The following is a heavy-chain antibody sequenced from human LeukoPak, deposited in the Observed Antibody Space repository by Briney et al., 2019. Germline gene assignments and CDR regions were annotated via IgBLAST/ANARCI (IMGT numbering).Heavy chain of an antibody. V-gene: IGHV3-21*01. CDR1: GFTFNSYP. CDR2: VSRSSSYI. Sequence: PGGSLRLSCSASGFTFNSYPVHWVRQAPGKGLEWVSSVSRSSSYIYYIDSVKGRFTISRDNAKNSLYLQMNSLRAEDTAVYYCARRGLYGDYHLNHFDYWGQGTLVTVSS. CDR3: ARRGLYGDYHLNHFDY. J-gene: IGHJ4*02. D-gene: IGHD4-17*01.